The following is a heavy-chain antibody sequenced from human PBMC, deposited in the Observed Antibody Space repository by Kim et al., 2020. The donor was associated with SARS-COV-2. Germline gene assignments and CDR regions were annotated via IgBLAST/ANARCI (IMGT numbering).Heavy chain of an antibody. Sequence: GGSLRLSCAASGFTLSSYWMHWVRQAPGKGLVWVSRINSDESNTAYADSVQGRFNISRDNAKNTLYLKMNSLRVEDTAVYYCARGGGYSIGLFDYWGQGTLVTGPS. V-gene: IGHV3-74*01. D-gene: IGHD6-19*01. CDR1: GFTLSSYW. CDR2: INSDESNT. CDR3: ARGGGYSIGLFDY. J-gene: IGHJ4*02.